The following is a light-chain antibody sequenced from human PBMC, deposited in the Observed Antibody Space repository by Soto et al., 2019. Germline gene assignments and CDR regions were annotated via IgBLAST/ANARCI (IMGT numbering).Light chain of an antibody. CDR3: QHYNSWPRA. J-gene: IGKJ1*01. V-gene: IGKV3-15*01. CDR2: GAS. CDR1: QSVSSN. Sequence: EMVMTQSPATLSVSPGERATLSCRASQSVSSNLAWYQQKPGQAPRLLIYGASTRATGVPARFSGSGSGTEFTLTISSLQSEDFAVYHCQHYNSWPRAFGQGTKVESK.